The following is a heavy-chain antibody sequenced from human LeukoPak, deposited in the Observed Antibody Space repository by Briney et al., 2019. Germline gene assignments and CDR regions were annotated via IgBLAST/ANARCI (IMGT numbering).Heavy chain of an antibody. CDR3: ARDWENTGYSFDY. CDR1: GFTFSNYA. CDR2: IGADGGGI. J-gene: IGHJ4*02. D-gene: IGHD3-9*01. Sequence: GGSLRLSCEVSGFTFSNYAMNWVRQAPGKGLEYVSSIGADGGGIYYANSVKGRFTISRDNSRSTVYLQMGSLRPEDMAVYYCARDWENTGYSFDYWGQGTLLTVSS. V-gene: IGHV3-64*01.